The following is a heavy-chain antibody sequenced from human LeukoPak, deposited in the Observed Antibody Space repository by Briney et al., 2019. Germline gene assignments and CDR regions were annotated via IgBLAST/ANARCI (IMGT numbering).Heavy chain of an antibody. D-gene: IGHD4-23*01. J-gene: IGHJ4*02. V-gene: IGHV4-38-2*02. Sequence: SETLSLTCSVSDYSISSGYYWGWIRQPPGKGLEWIGSIYHSGSTYYNPSLKSRVTISVDTSKNHFSLKLTSVTAADTAVYYCARRAGGYSHPYDYWGQGVLVTVSS. CDR3: ARRAGGYSHPYDY. CDR2: IYHSGST. CDR1: DYSISSGYY.